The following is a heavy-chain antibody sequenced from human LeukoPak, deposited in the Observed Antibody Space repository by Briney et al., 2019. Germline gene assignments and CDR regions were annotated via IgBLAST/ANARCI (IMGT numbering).Heavy chain of an antibody. V-gene: IGHV1-18*01. D-gene: IGHD2-15*01. Sequence: ASVKVSCKASGYTLTSYDISWVRQAPGQGLEWMGWINPYNGDTNYAQKLQGRVTMTTDTSTSTAYMELRSLRDDDTAVYFCARRPSFSSALYYYYYCMDVWAKGTAVTVSS. CDR2: INPYNGDT. J-gene: IGHJ6*03. CDR1: GYTLTSYD. CDR3: ARRPSFSSALYYYYYCMDV.